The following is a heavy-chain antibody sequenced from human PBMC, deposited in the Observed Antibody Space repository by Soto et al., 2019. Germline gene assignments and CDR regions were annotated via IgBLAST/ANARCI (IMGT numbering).Heavy chain of an antibody. D-gene: IGHD2-15*01. J-gene: IGHJ4*02. CDR2: IIPIFGTA. V-gene: IGHV1-69*01. Sequence: QVQLVQSGAEVKKPGSSVKVSCKASGGTFSSYAISWVRQAPGQGLEWMGGIIPIFGTANYAQKFQGRVTIAADESTSTAYMELSSLRSEDTAVYYCARAPLLEDIVVVVAANPFFDYWGQGTLVTVSS. CDR3: ARAPLLEDIVVVVAANPFFDY. CDR1: GGTFSSYA.